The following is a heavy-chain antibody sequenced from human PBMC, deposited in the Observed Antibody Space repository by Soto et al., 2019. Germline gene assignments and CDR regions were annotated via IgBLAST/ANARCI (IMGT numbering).Heavy chain of an antibody. V-gene: IGHV3-53*04. Sequence: EVQLVESGGGLVQPGGSLRLSCAASGFTVSSNYRSWVRQAPGKGLEWVSVIYSGGSTYYADSVKGRFTISRHNSKNTLYLQMNSLRAEDTAVYYCARGPSSSLGWCDPWGQGTLVTVSS. D-gene: IGHD6-13*01. CDR1: GFTVSSNY. CDR2: IYSGGST. CDR3: ARGPSSSLGWCDP. J-gene: IGHJ5*02.